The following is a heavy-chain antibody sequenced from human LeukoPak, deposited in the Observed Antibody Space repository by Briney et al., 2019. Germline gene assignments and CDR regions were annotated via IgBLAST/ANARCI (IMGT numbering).Heavy chain of an antibody. CDR2: INPSGRST. CDR1: GYTFTTYY. Sequence: ASVKVSCKASGYTFTTYYMHWVRQAPGQGLEWMGIINPSGRSTSYAQKFQGRLPMTRDMSTSTVHMELSSLRSEDTAVCYCARAGFGELLLPFDPWGQGTLVTVSS. CDR3: ARAGFGELLLPFDP. V-gene: IGHV1-46*01. J-gene: IGHJ5*02. D-gene: IGHD3-10*01.